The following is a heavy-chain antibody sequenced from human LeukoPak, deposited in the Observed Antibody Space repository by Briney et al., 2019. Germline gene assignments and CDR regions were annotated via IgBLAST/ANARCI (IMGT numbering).Heavy chain of an antibody. J-gene: IGHJ4*02. Sequence: GESLKISCKGSGYSFTSYWISWVRQMPGKGLEWMGRIVPSDSYTNYSPSFQGHVTISADKSISTAYLQWSSLKASDTAMYYCARHKDYYGSPYYFDYWGQGTLVTVSS. CDR3: ARHKDYYGSPYYFDY. V-gene: IGHV5-10-1*01. CDR2: IVPSDSYT. CDR1: GYSFTSYW. D-gene: IGHD3-10*01.